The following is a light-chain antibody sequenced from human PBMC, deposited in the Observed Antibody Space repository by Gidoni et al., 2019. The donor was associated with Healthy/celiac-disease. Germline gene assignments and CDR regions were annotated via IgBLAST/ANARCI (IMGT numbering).Light chain of an antibody. V-gene: IGLV3-21*02. CDR1: NIGSKS. CDR3: QVWDSSSDHLVV. Sequence: SYVLTQPPSVSVAPGPTARITCGGNNIGSKSVHWYQQKPGQAPVLVLYDDSDRPSGIPERFSGSNSGNTATLTIIRVEAGDEADYYCQVWDSSSDHLVVFGGGTKLTVL. J-gene: IGLJ2*01. CDR2: DDS.